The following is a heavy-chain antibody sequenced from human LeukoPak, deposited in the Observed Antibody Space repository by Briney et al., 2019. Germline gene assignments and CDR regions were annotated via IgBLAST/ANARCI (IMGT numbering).Heavy chain of an antibody. D-gene: IGHD3-10*01. V-gene: IGHV3-7*01. CDR3: ARDRKSGESSEIDF. Sequence: PGGSLTLSCAVSGFTFSDYWMRWVRQAPGKGLAWVASINKDGSEVQYVGSVKGRFTISRDNAKNTLNLQMNSLRAEDTAVYYCARDRKSGESSEIDFWGQGTLVTVSS. CDR1: GFTFSDYW. CDR2: INKDGSEV. J-gene: IGHJ4*02.